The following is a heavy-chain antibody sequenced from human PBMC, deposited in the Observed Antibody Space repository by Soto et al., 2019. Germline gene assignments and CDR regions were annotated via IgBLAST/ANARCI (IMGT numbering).Heavy chain of an antibody. J-gene: IGHJ4*02. CDR2: ISGLGGSI. Sequence: EVQLLESGGGLVQPGGSLRLSCAASGFTFSSFSLSWVRQAPGKGLEWVSGISGLGGSIYYADSVKGRFTISRDNSKNTLYLQMNSLRAEDTAVYNWSKSNGDTWERYFFDFWGQGTLVTVSS. CDR1: GFTFSSFS. V-gene: IGHV3-23*01. D-gene: IGHD1-26*01. CDR3: SKSNGDTWERYFFDF.